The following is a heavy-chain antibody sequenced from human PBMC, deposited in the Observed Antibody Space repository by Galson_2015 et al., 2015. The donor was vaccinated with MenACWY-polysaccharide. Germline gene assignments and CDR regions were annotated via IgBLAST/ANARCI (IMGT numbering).Heavy chain of an antibody. J-gene: IGHJ3*01. V-gene: IGHV3-74*01. CDR1: GFTFSSYW. CDR3: ARDPHCGAGCSIHDAVDV. CDR2: IKTDGSST. D-gene: IGHD2-21*02. Sequence: SLRLSCAASGFTFSSYWMHWVRQAPGEGLVWVSRIKTDGSSTSYADSVKGRFTVSRDNAKNTVYLQMNSLRVEDTAVYYCARDPHCGAGCSIHDAVDVWGQGTKVTVSS.